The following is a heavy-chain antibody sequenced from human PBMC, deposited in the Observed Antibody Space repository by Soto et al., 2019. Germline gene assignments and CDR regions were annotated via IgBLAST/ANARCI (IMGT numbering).Heavy chain of an antibody. J-gene: IGHJ4*02. Sequence: PGGSLRLSCAASGFTFSSYAMHWVRQAPGKGLEWVAVISYDGSNKYYADSVKGRFTISRDNSKNTLYLQMNSLRAEDTAVYYCARDLRYRSIAAPPPGYWGQGTLVTVSS. CDR1: GFTFSSYA. CDR3: ARDLRYRSIAAPPPGY. V-gene: IGHV3-30-3*01. CDR2: ISYDGSNK. D-gene: IGHD6-6*01.